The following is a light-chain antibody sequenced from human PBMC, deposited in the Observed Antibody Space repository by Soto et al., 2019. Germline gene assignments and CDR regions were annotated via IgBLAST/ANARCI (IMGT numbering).Light chain of an antibody. CDR1: SSDVGGYNY. CDR2: DVS. CDR3: SSYTSSSTDVV. V-gene: IGLV2-14*01. J-gene: IGLJ2*01. Sequence: QSALTQPASVSGSPGQSITISCTGTSSDVGGYNYVSWYQQHPGKAPKLMIYDVSNRPSGVSNRFSGSKSGNTASLTISGLQAEDEADYYGSSYTSSSTDVVFGGGTKVTVL.